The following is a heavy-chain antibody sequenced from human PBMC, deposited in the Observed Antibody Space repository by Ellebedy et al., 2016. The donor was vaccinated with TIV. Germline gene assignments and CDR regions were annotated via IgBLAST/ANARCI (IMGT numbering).Heavy chain of an antibody. V-gene: IGHV3-30*06. J-gene: IGHJ3*02. CDR2: ISYDGSNK. CDR3: ARDNIYYDSSGYYHTDAFDI. Sequence: GESLKISCAASGFTFSSYGMHWVRQAPGKGLEWVAVISYDGSNKYYADSVKGRFTISRDNSKSTLYLQMNSLRAEDTAVYYCARDNIYYDSSGYYHTDAFDIWGQGTMVTVSS. CDR1: GFTFSSYG. D-gene: IGHD3-22*01.